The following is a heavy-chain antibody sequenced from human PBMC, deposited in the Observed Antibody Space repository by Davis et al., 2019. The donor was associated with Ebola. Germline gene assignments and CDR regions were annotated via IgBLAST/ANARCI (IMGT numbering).Heavy chain of an antibody. V-gene: IGHV1-69*04. J-gene: IGHJ4*02. CDR2: IIPILGIA. CDR3: ARGGPVAVAGYDY. CDR1: GGTFSSYA. Sequence: SVKVSCKASGGTFSSYAISWVRQAPGQGLEWMGRIIPILGIANYAQKFQGRVTITADKSTSTAYMELSSLRSEDTAVYYCARGGPVAVAGYDYWGQGTLVTVSS. D-gene: IGHD6-19*01.